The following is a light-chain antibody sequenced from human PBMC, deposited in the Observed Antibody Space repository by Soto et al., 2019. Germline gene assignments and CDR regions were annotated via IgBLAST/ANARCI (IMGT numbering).Light chain of an antibody. V-gene: IGKV1-39*01. J-gene: IGKJ4*01. CDR3: QQSYSTPRT. CDR1: QSISSY. Sequence: DIQMTQSPSSLSASVGDRVTITCXASQSISSYLNWYQQKPGKAPKLLIYAASSLQSGVPSRFSGSGSGTDFTLTISSLQPEDFATYYCQQSYSTPRTFGGGTKVDIK. CDR2: AAS.